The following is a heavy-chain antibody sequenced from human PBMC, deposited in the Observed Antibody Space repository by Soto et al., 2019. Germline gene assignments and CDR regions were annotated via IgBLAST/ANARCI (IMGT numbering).Heavy chain of an antibody. V-gene: IGHV3-72*01. J-gene: IGHJ4*02. Sequence: EVQLVESGGGLVQPGGSLRLSCATSGFTFSDHYLDWVRQAPGRGLEWVGRSRNKLNSYSTEYAASVKGRFTISRHDSTNSLFLQMNSLITEDTAMYYCGRAYFHGLGSHPYFDSWGQGTLAPVSS. CDR1: GFTFSDHY. CDR3: GRAYFHGLGSHPYFDS. CDR2: SRNKLNSYST. D-gene: IGHD3-10*01.